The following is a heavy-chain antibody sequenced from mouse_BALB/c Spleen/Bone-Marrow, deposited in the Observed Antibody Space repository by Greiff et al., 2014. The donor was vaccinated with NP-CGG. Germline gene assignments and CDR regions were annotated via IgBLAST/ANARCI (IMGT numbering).Heavy chain of an antibody. D-gene: IGHD2-1*01. CDR3: ARYGNYFYAMDY. CDR1: GFTFSSFG. CDR2: ISSGSSTI. Sequence: EVKVVESGGGLVQPGGSRKLSCAASGFTFSSFGMHWVRQAPEKGLEWVAYISSGSSTIYYADTVKGRFTISRDNPKNTLFLQMTSLRSEDTAMYYCARYGNYFYAMDYWGQGTSVPVSS. J-gene: IGHJ4*01. V-gene: IGHV5-17*02.